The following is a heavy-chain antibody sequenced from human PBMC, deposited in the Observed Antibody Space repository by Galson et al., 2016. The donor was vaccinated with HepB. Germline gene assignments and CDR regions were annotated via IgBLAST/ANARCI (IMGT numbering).Heavy chain of an antibody. D-gene: IGHD3-10*01. CDR2: ISSTGNDI. Sequence: SLRLSCAASGFIFSSYGMHWVRQAPGKGLEWVALISSTGNDIYYSDSVEGRFTISRDNSRNTLDLQMNSLRAEDSAVYFCAKGYYFNSGSFSDWGQGTLVTVSS. J-gene: IGHJ4*02. CDR1: GFIFSSYG. V-gene: IGHV3-30*18. CDR3: AKGYYFNSGSFSD.